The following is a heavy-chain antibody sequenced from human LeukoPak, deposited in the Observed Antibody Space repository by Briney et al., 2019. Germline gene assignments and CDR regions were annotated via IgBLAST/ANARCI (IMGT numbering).Heavy chain of an antibody. D-gene: IGHD3-22*01. J-gene: IGHJ4*02. Sequence: SVKVSCKASGYTFTGYYMHWVRQAPGQGLEWMGGIIPIFGTANYAQKFQGRVTITADESTSTAYMELSSLRSEDTAVYYCASYYDSSGYYLAPEEYWGQGALVTVSS. CDR1: GYTFTGYY. CDR2: IIPIFGTA. CDR3: ASYYDSSGYYLAPEEY. V-gene: IGHV1-69*13.